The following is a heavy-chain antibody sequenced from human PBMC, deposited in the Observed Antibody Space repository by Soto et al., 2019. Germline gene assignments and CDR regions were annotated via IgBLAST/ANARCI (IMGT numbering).Heavy chain of an antibody. Sequence: ASVKVSCKASGYTFTSYDINWVRQATGQGLEWMGWMNPNSGNTGYAQKFQGRVTMTRNTSISTAYMELSSLRSEDTAVYYCARGLSGMTFGGYYYYYYYGMDVWGQGTTVTVSS. CDR2: MNPNSGNT. J-gene: IGHJ6*02. D-gene: IGHD1-26*01. CDR1: GYTFTSYD. CDR3: ARGLSGMTFGGYYYYYYYGMDV. V-gene: IGHV1-8*01.